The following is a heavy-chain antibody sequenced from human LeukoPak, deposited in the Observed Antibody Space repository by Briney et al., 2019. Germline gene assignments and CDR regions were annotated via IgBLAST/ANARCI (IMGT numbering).Heavy chain of an antibody. CDR2: VNLQGST. CDR3: AREGGPYRPLDY. Sequence: SGTLSLTCGVSGGSITNTNYWTWVRQPPGKGLERIGEVNLQGSTNYNPSLMGRVAISVDTSENHISLQLTSVTAADTAVYYCAREGGPYRPLDYSGQGTLVTVPS. CDR1: GGSITNTNY. J-gene: IGHJ4*02. V-gene: IGHV4-4*02.